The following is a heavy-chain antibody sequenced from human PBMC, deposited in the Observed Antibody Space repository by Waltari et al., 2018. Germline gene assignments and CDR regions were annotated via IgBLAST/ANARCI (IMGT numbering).Heavy chain of an antibody. V-gene: IGHV4-34*01. J-gene: IGHJ4*02. CDR3: ARVARKRYSSSWNYFDY. D-gene: IGHD6-13*01. CDR2: INHSGST. CDR1: GGSFSGYY. Sequence: QVQLQQWGAGLLKPSETLSLTCAVYGGSFSGYYWSWIRQPPGKGLEWIGEINHSGSTNYNPSLKSRVTISVDTSKNQFSLKLSSVTAADTAVYYCARVARKRYSSSWNYFDYWGQGTLVTVSS.